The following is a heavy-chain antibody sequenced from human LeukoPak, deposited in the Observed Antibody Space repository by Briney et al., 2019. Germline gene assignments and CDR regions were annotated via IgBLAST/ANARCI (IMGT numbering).Heavy chain of an antibody. D-gene: IGHD2-15*01. Sequence: GGSLRLSCAASGFTFSSYWMHWVRQAPGKGLVWVSRINSDGSCTSYADSVKGRFTISRDNAKNTLYLQMNSLRAEDTAVYYCARYCSGGSCYTPDFDYWGQGTLVTVSS. CDR2: INSDGSCT. V-gene: IGHV3-74*01. J-gene: IGHJ4*02. CDR1: GFTFSSYW. CDR3: ARYCSGGSCYTPDFDY.